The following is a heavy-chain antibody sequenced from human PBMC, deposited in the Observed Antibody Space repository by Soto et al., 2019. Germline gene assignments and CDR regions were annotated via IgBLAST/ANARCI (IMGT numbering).Heavy chain of an antibody. D-gene: IGHD4-17*01. CDR2: IYYIGNT. CDR3: RGLDYGAKWYYFEN. V-gene: IGHV4-39*01. CDR1: NGSISSRSSY. J-gene: IGHJ4*02. Sequence: QLQLQESGSGLVKPSETLSLTCIVSNGSISSRSSYWGWIRQTPGKGLEWIGSIYYIGNTYYNPSLKSRVTISIDTSNTQFYLRMNSVTAADTALYFCRGLDYGAKWYYFENWGQGALITVSS.